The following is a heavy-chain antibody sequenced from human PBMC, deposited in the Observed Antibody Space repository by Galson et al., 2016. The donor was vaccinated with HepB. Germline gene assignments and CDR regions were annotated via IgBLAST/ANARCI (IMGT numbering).Heavy chain of an antibody. V-gene: IGHV4-59*01. Sequence: SETLSLTCRVSNGSLNNFYWSWIRQPPGKGLEWIGFIFYSGRTSYNPSLKSRVSMSVDTSKNQFSLEVTSVTAADTAVYYCARWKGQIFSLDYWGQGVLVTVSS. D-gene: IGHD3-9*01. CDR3: ARWKGQIFSLDY. CDR2: IFYSGRT. J-gene: IGHJ4*02. CDR1: NGSLNNFY.